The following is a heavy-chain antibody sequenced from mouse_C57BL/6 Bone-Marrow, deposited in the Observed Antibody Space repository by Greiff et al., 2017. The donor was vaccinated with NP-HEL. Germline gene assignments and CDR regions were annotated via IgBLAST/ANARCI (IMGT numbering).Heavy chain of an antibody. CDR1: GYSIISGYY. CDR2: ISYDGSN. CDR3: AREGGYYGSPFAY. J-gene: IGHJ3*01. V-gene: IGHV3-6*01. Sequence: EVKLMESGPGLVKPSQSLSLTCSVTGYSIISGYYWNWIRQFPGNKLEWMAYISYDGSNNYNPSLKNRISITRDISMNQFFLKLTSVTTEDTATYYCAREGGYYGSPFAYWGQGTLVTVSA. D-gene: IGHD1-1*01.